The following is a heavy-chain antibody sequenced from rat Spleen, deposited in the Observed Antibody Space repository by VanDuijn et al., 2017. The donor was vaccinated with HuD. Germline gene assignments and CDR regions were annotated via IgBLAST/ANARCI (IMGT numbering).Heavy chain of an antibody. CDR1: GFTFRDYN. D-gene: IGHD1-10*01. V-gene: IGHV5S10*01. CDR2: VSSDGSRT. CDR3: ATRGNNPFAY. Sequence: EVQLVESGGCLVQPGRSLKLSCAASGFTFRDYNMAWVRQAPKKGLEWVATVSSDGSRTYYRDSVKGRFTISKDNAKSTLYLQMDSLRSEDTATYYCATRGNNPFAYWGQGTLVTVSS. J-gene: IGHJ3*01.